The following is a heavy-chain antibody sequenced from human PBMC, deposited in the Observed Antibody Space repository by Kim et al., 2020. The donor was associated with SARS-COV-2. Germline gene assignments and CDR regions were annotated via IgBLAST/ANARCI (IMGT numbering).Heavy chain of an antibody. J-gene: IGHJ5*02. CDR3: ARRASITMIAEVYNWFDP. V-gene: IGHV1-2*02. CDR1: GYTYTGYY. Sequence: ASVKVSCKASGYTYTGYYMHWVRQAPGQGLEWMGWINTNSGGTNYAQKFQGRVTMTRDTSISTAYMELSRLRSDDTAVYYCARRASITMIAEVYNWFDPWGQGTLVTVSS. CDR2: INTNSGGT. D-gene: IGHD3-22*01.